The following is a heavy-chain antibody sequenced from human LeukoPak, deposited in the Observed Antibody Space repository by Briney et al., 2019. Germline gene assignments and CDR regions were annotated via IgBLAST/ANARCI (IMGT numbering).Heavy chain of an antibody. V-gene: IGHV1-18*04. CDR2: IGAYNGDT. CDR3: TRDHCRGDNCPSFDY. D-gene: IGHD2-15*01. Sequence: ASVKVSSTPSGYTFTSSGISWVRQARGPGLEWMDWIGAYNGDTNNAQKFQGRVTMTTDTSTSTAYMDLRSLRSDDTAVYYCTRDHCRGDNCPSFDYWGQGTLVTVSS. J-gene: IGHJ4*02. CDR1: GYTFTSSG.